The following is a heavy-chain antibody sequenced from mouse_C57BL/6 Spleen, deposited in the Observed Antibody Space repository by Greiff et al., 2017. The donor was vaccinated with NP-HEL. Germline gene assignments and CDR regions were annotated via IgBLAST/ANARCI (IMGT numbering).Heavy chain of an antibody. Sequence: EVQRVASGGGLVQPGGSLKLSCAASGFTFSDYGMHWVRQAPEKGLEWVAYISSGSSTIYYADTVQGRFTISRDNANNTLFLKMTSLRSEDTAMYYCARRGQLGRETLDYGGKGTTLTVSS. V-gene: IGHV5-17*01. CDR3: ARRGQLGRETLDY. D-gene: IGHD4-1*02. CDR2: ISSGSSTI. J-gene: IGHJ2*01. CDR1: GFTFSDYG.